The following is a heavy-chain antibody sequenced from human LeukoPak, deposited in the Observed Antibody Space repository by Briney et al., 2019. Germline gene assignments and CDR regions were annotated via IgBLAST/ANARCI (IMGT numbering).Heavy chain of an antibody. CDR3: ARALLKLWPRNLDAFDI. CDR2: MNPNSGNT. J-gene: IGHJ3*02. CDR1: GYTFTSQD. D-gene: IGHD3-10*01. Sequence: GASVKVSCKASGYTFTSQDINWVRQATGQGLEWMGWMNPNSGNTGYAQKFQGRVTITRNTSISTAYLELSSLRSEDTAVYYCARALLKLWPRNLDAFDIWGQGTMVTVSS. V-gene: IGHV1-8*03.